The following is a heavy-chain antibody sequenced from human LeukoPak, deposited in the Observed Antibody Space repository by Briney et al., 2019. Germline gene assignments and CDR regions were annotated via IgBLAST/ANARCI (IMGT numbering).Heavy chain of an antibody. CDR2: ISYDGSNK. V-gene: IGHV3-30*18. J-gene: IGHJ4*02. CDR3: AKADSGWYGSVDY. D-gene: IGHD6-19*01. Sequence: GGSLRLSCAASGFTFSSYGMHWVRQAPGKGLEWVAVISYDGSNKYYADSVKGRFTISRDNSKNTLYLQMNSLRAEDTAVYYCAKADSGWYGSVDYWGQRTLVTVSS. CDR1: GFTFSSYG.